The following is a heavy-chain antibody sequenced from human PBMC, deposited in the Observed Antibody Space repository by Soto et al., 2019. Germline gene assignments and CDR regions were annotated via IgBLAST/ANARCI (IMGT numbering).Heavy chain of an antibody. D-gene: IGHD6-6*01. V-gene: IGHV1-18*01. CDR1: GYTFTSYG. Sequence: ASVKVSCKASGYTFTSYGISWVRQAPGQGLEWMGWISAYNGNTNYAQKLQGRVTMTTDTSTSTAYMELRSLRSDDTAVYYCARLYSSSSYYYYYMDVWGKGTTVTVSS. CDR2: ISAYNGNT. J-gene: IGHJ6*03. CDR3: ARLYSSSSYYYYYMDV.